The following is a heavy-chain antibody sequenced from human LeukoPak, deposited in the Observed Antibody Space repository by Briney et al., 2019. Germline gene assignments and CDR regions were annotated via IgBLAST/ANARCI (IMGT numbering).Heavy chain of an antibody. J-gene: IGHJ4*02. CDR1: GFTFSSYW. D-gene: IGHD6-19*01. CDR2: ISWNSGSI. Sequence: GGSLRLSCAASGFTFSSYWMSWVRQAPGKGLEWVSGISWNSGSIGYADSVKGRFTISRDNAKNSLYLQMNSLRAEDTALYYCAKDITVATGGFDYWGQGTLVTVSS. V-gene: IGHV3-9*01. CDR3: AKDITVATGGFDY.